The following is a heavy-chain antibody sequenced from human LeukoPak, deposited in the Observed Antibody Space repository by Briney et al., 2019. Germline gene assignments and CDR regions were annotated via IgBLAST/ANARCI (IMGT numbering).Heavy chain of an antibody. CDR2: ENQDGSEI. CDR3: ARGRDVDA. CDR1: GFFFNSYW. V-gene: IGHV3-7*03. Sequence: GGSLRLSCVTSGFFFNSYWMSWVRQAPGKGLEWVANENQDGSEIYYVDSVKGRFIMSRDNTKNSIYLQMSSLRVEDTAVYYCARGRDVDAWGQGTLVTVSS. J-gene: IGHJ4*02. D-gene: IGHD2-21*01.